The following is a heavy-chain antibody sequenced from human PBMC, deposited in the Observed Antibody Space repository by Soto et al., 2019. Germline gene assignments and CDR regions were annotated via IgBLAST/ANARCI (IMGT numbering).Heavy chain of an antibody. J-gene: IGHJ3*02. D-gene: IGHD3-10*01. CDR1: GYTFTGYY. CDR2: INPNSGGT. Sequence: GASVKVSCKASGYTFTGYYMHWVRQAPGQGLEWMGWINPNSGGTNYAQKFQGRVTMTRDTSISTAYMELSRLRSDDTAVYYCARGPTMVRGVISAFDIWGQGTMVTVSS. V-gene: IGHV1-2*02. CDR3: ARGPTMVRGVISAFDI.